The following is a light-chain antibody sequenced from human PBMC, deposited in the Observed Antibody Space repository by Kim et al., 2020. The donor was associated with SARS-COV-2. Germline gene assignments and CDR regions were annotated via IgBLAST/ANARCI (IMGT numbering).Light chain of an antibody. CDR2: AAS. CDR1: QGISSW. V-gene: IGKV1D-16*01. Sequence: DIQMTQSPSSLSASVGDRVTITCRASQGISSWLAWYQQKPEKAPKCLIYAASSVQSGVPSRFSGSGSGTDFTLTISNLQPEDFATYYCQQYDSYPRTFGQGTKVDIK. CDR3: QQYDSYPRT. J-gene: IGKJ1*01.